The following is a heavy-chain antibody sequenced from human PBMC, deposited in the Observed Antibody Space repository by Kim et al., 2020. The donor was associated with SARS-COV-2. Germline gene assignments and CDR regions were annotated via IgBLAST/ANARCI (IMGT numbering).Heavy chain of an antibody. CDR1: GYTFTGYY. CDR2: INPNSGGT. J-gene: IGHJ2*01. V-gene: IGHV1-2*02. Sequence: ASVKVSCKASGYTFTGYYMHWVRQAPGQGLEWMGWINPNSGGTNYAQKFQGRVTMTRDTSISTAYMELSRLRSDDTAVYYCARVSYRPGYSYGWYFDLWGRGTLVTVSS. CDR3: ARVSYRPGYSYGWYFDL. D-gene: IGHD5-18*01.